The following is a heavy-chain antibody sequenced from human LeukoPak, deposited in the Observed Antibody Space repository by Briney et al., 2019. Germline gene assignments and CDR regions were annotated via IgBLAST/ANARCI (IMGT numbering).Heavy chain of an antibody. CDR1: GFTFSSYA. D-gene: IGHD5-24*01. Sequence: GGSLRLSCAASGFTFSSYAMSWVRQAPGEGLEWVSAISGSGGSTYYADSVKGRFTISRDNSKNTLYLQMNSLRAEDTAVYYCAKLGWLQGLVDYWGQGTLVTVSS. CDR2: ISGSGGST. V-gene: IGHV3-23*01. CDR3: AKLGWLQGLVDY. J-gene: IGHJ4*02.